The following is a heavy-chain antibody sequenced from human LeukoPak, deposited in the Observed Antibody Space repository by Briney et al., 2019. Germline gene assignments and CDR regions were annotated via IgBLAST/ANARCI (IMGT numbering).Heavy chain of an antibody. CDR2: IYYSGST. J-gene: IGHJ4*02. Sequence: ASETLSLTCTVSGGSISSSSYYWGWIRQPPGKGLEWIGSIYYSGSTYYNPSLKSRVTISVDTSKNQFSLKRSSVTAADTAVYYCARDRYYYDSTGYSIFDYWGQGTLVTVSS. CDR1: GGSISSSSYY. CDR3: ARDRYYYDSTGYSIFDY. V-gene: IGHV4-39*02. D-gene: IGHD3-22*01.